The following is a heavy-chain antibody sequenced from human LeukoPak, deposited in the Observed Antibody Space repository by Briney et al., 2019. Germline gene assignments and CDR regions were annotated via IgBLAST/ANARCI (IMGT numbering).Heavy chain of an antibody. V-gene: IGHV3-74*01. CDR1: GFTFSSYG. Sequence: GGSLRLSCAASGFTFSSYGMHWVRQAPGKGLVWVSRISIDGSSTNYADSVKGRFTISRDNAKNTLYLQMDSLRAEDTAVYYCARGSYSSSCDYWGQGTLVTVSS. CDR3: ARGSYSSSCDY. J-gene: IGHJ4*02. D-gene: IGHD6-13*01. CDR2: ISIDGSST.